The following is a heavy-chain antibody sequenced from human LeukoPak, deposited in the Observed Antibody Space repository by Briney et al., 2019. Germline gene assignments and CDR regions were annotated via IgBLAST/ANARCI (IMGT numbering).Heavy chain of an antibody. CDR1: GYSFTSYW. CDR3: ARDHIKRYGSGSYYGMDV. Sequence: GESLKISCKGSGYSFTSYWIGWVRQMPAKGLEWMGIIYPGDSDTRYSPSFQGQVTISADKSISTAYLQWSSLKASDTATYYCARDHIKRYGSGSYYGMDVWGQGTTVTVSS. V-gene: IGHV5-51*01. D-gene: IGHD3-10*01. CDR2: IYPGDSDT. J-gene: IGHJ6*02.